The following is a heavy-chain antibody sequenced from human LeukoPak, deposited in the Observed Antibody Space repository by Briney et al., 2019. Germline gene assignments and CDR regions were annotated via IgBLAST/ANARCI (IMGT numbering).Heavy chain of an antibody. CDR3: ARDSVVVAATPRLYYYYYYMDV. CDR2: INPSGGST. V-gene: IGHV1-46*01. D-gene: IGHD2-15*01. CDR1: GYTFTSYY. J-gene: IGHJ6*03. Sequence: ASVKVSCTASGYTFTSYYIHWVRQAPGPGLGWMGIINPSGGSTSYAQKFQGRVTMTRDTSTSTVYMELSSLRSEDTAVYYCARDSVVVAATPRLYYYYYYMDVWGKGTTVTVSS.